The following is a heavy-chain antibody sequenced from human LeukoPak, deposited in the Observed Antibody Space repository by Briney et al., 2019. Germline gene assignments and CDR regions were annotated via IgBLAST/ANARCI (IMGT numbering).Heavy chain of an antibody. V-gene: IGHV4-34*01. Sequence: PSETLSLTCAVYGGSFSGYYWSWIRQPPGKGLEWIGEINHSGSTTYNPSLKSRVTISVDTSKNQFSLKLSSVTAADTAVCYCATLRGYSGYQTYYYYGMDVWGQGTTVTVSS. CDR2: INHSGST. D-gene: IGHD5-12*01. CDR1: GGSFSGYY. CDR3: ATLRGYSGYQTYYYYGMDV. J-gene: IGHJ6*02.